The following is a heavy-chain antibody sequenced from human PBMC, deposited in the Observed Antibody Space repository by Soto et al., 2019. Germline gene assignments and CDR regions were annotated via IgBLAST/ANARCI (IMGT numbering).Heavy chain of an antibody. CDR3: AREVLWSRYFDY. CDR1: GFIFSNYV. J-gene: IGHJ4*02. Sequence: QVQLVESGGGVVQPGRYLRLSCAASGFIFSNYVMYWVRQAPGKGLEWVAFMSYDGTTKSYADSVTGRFTISRDNSQNTLYLQMNSLRPEDTGVYYCAREVLWSRYFDYWGQGTLVTVSS. CDR2: MSYDGTTK. V-gene: IGHV3-30-3*01. D-gene: IGHD3-10*01.